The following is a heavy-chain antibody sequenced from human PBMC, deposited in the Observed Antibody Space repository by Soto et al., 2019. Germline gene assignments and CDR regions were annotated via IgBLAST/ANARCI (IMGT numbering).Heavy chain of an antibody. CDR1: GYTFTSYG. D-gene: IGHD3-3*01. Sequence: GASVKVSCKASGYTFTSYGISWGRQAPGQGLEWMGWISAYNGNTNYAQKLQGRVTMTTDTSTSTAYMELRSLRSDDTAVYYCARETCDFWSGYYCAWFDPWGQGTLVTVS. V-gene: IGHV1-18*01. J-gene: IGHJ5*02. CDR2: ISAYNGNT. CDR3: ARETCDFWSGYYCAWFDP.